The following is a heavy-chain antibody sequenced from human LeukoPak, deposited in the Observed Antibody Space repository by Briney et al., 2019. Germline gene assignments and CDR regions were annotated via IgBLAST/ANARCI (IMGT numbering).Heavy chain of an antibody. CDR3: ASLSGSYFDY. CDR1: GFTFSSYE. V-gene: IGHV3-48*03. Sequence: PGGSLRLSCAASGFTFSSYEINWVRQAPGKGLEWVSYISSSGSTIYYADSVKGRFTISRDNAKNSLYLQMNSLRAEDTAAYYCASLSGSYFDYWGQGTLVTVSS. D-gene: IGHD1-26*01. J-gene: IGHJ4*02. CDR2: ISSSGSTI.